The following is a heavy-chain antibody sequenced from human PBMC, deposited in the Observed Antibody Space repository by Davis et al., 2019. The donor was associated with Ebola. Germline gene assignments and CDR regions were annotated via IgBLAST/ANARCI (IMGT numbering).Heavy chain of an antibody. CDR1: GYTFTGYY. V-gene: IGHV1-2*02. J-gene: IGHJ6*02. D-gene: IGHD3-10*01. CDR2: INPNSGGT. CDR3: ARDLSYSYYYHYYGMDV. Sequence: ASVKVSCKASGYTFTGYYMHWVRQAPGQGLEWMGWINPNSGGTNYAQKFQGRVTMTRGTSITTTYMELSRLRSDDTAVYHCARDLSYSYYYHYYGMDVWGQGTTVTVSS.